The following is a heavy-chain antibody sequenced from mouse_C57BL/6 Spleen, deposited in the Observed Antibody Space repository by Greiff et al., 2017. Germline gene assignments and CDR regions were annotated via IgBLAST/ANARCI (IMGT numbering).Heavy chain of an antibody. CDR3: ARSLYYYCSSWYFDV. J-gene: IGHJ1*03. V-gene: IGHV7-3*01. Sequence: EVKLMESGGGLVQPGGSLSLSCAASGFTFTDYYMSWVRQPPGKALEWLGFIRNKANGYTTEYSASVKGRFTISRDNSQSILYLQMNALRSEDSATYYCARSLYYYCSSWYFDVWGTGTTVTVSS. D-gene: IGHD1-1*01. CDR1: GFTFTDYY. CDR2: IRNKANGYTT.